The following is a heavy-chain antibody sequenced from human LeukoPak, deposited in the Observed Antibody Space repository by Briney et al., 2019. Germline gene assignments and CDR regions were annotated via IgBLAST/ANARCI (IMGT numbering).Heavy chain of an antibody. CDR3: ASLTRAIYSSSWYMDV. Sequence: TSETLSLTCTVSGGSISSYYWSWIRQPPGKGLEWIGYIYYSGSTNYNPSLKSRVTISVDTSKNQFSLKLSSVTAADTAVYYCASLTRAIYSSSWYMDVWGKGTTVTVSS. J-gene: IGHJ6*03. CDR2: IYYSGST. CDR1: GGSISSYY. D-gene: IGHD6-13*01. V-gene: IGHV4-59*01.